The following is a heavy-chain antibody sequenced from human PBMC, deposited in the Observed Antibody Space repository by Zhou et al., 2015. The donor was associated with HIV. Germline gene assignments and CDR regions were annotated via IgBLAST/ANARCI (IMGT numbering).Heavy chain of an antibody. D-gene: IGHD1-26*01. Sequence: QVQLVQSGAEVKKPGSSVKVSCKASGGTFSSYAISWVRQAPGQGLEWMGGIIPIFGTANYAQKFQGRVTITADESTSTAYMELSSLRSEDTAVYYCARPGGGAGIVGATGLFGYWGQGTLVTVSS. CDR3: ARPGGGAGIVGATGLFGY. J-gene: IGHJ4*02. CDR2: IIPIFGTA. CDR1: GGTFSSYA. V-gene: IGHV1-69*01.